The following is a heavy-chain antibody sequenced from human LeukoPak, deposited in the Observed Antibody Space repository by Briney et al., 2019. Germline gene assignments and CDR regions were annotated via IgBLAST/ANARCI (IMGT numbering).Heavy chain of an antibody. Sequence: PGGSLRLSCAASGFTFSDYYMSWIRQAPGKGLEWVSYISSSGSTINYADSVKGRFTISRDSAKKSLFLQMNSLRAEDTGVYYCARVGSSGYPIDYWGQGTLVTVSS. D-gene: IGHD6-19*01. J-gene: IGHJ4*02. CDR2: ISSSGSTI. V-gene: IGHV3-11*01. CDR1: GFTFSDYY. CDR3: ARVGSSGYPIDY.